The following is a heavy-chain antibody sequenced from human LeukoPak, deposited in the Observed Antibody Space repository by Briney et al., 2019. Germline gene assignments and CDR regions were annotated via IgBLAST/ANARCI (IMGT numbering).Heavy chain of an antibody. Sequence: PGGSLRLSCAASGFTFSSYAMHWVRQAPGKGLEWVAVISYDGSNKYYADSVKGRFTISRDNSKNTLYLQMNSLRAEDTAVYYCARDAAFEGDYYYYYMDVWGKGTTVTVSS. V-gene: IGHV3-30*04. D-gene: IGHD2/OR15-2a*01. CDR2: ISYDGSNK. J-gene: IGHJ6*03. CDR3: ARDAAFEGDYYYYYMDV. CDR1: GFTFSSYA.